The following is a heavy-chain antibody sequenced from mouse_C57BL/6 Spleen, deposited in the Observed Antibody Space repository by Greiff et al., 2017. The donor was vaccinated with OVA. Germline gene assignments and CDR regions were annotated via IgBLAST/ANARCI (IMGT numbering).Heavy chain of an antibody. CDR2: IHPNSGST. D-gene: IGHD2-4*01. CDR1: GYTFTSYW. CDR3: SRPYDSYYFDY. Sequence: QVQLQQPGAELVKPGASVKLSCKASGYTFTSYWMHWVKQRPGQGLEWIGMIHPNSGSTNYNEKFKSKATLTVDKSSSTAYMQLSSLTSEDSAVYYCSRPYDSYYFDYWGQGTTLTVSS. J-gene: IGHJ2*01. V-gene: IGHV1-64*01.